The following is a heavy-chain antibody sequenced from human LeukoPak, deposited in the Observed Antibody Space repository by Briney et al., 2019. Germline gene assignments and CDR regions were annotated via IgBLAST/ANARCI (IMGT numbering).Heavy chain of an antibody. Sequence: SETLSLTCTVSGGSISSYYWSWIRQPPGKGLEWIGYIYYSGSTNYNPSLKSRVTISVDTSKNQYSLKLSSVTAADTAVYYCARHDPMTTWFDPWGQGTLVTVSS. V-gene: IGHV4-59*08. CDR1: GGSISSYY. CDR3: ARHDPMTTWFDP. CDR2: IYYSGST. J-gene: IGHJ5*02. D-gene: IGHD4-11*01.